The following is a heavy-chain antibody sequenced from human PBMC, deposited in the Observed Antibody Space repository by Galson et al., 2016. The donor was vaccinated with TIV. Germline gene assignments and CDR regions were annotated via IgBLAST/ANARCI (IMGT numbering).Heavy chain of an antibody. CDR2: ISGRGGTT. V-gene: IGHV3-23*01. CDR3: ARDNNWNYANDAFDL. CDR1: GFSLSDYA. D-gene: IGHD1-7*01. J-gene: IGHJ3*01. Sequence: SLRLSCAASGFSLSDYAMTWVRQAPGKGLEWVSDISGRGGTTHYADSVKGRFTISRDNSKNTLYLHMSSLRAEDTAIYYCARDNNWNYANDAFDLWGQGTMVTVSS.